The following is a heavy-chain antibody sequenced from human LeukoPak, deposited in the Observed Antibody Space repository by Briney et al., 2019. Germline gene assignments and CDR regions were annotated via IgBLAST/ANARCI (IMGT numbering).Heavy chain of an antibody. V-gene: IGHV3-66*04. Sequence: GGSLRLSCAASGFTVSSTSIIWVRQAPGKGLECVSYIRGDKSTEYAEYVKGRFTISRDDSKNTVYLQMNSLRVEDTSVYYCARRRGGYGDGDFDYWGQGTLVTVSS. CDR3: ARRRGGYGDGDFDY. J-gene: IGHJ4*02. D-gene: IGHD4-17*01. CDR2: IRGDKST. CDR1: GFTVSSTS.